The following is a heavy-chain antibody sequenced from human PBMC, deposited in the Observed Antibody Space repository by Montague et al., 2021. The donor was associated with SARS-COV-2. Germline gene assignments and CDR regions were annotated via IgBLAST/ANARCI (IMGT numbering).Heavy chain of an antibody. D-gene: IGHD3-3*01. CDR2: ISGNRVHT. J-gene: IGHJ5*01. CDR1: GFTFISYT. CDR3: ARERAMIVTVGVADT. Sequence: SLRLSCAASGFTFISYTMNWVRQAPGKGLEWVSRISGNRVHTYYADSLRGRFTISRDNAKNTLYLQMNTLSADDTAMYYCARERAMIVTVGVADTGGQGTMVTVSS. V-gene: IGHV3-21*01.